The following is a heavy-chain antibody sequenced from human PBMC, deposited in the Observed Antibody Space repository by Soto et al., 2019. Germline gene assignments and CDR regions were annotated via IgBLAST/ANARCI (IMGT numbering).Heavy chain of an antibody. V-gene: IGHV3-53*01. D-gene: IGHD3-22*01. CDR2: IYSGGST. CDR3: ATSYDSSGYDY. Sequence: PGGSLRLSCAASGFTFSSYDMTWVRQAPGKGLEWASVIYSGGSTYYADSVKGRFTISRDNSRNTLYLQMNSLRAEDTAVYYCATSYDSSGYDYWGQGTLVTVSS. J-gene: IGHJ4*02. CDR1: GFTFSSYD.